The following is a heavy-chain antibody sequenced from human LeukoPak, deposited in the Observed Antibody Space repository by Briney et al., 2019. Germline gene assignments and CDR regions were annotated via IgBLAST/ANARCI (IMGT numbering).Heavy chain of an antibody. D-gene: IGHD2/OR15-2a*01. CDR2: IWYDGSDA. CDR3: ARYTTGHGFDV. Sequence: GSLRLFLAAPGFNLRSNWIPRVRQGPGRGVGGVTYIWYDGSDADYADPVKGRFTISRDNSKNTLYLQMNSLRTEDTAVYYCARYTTGHGFDVWGQGTLVTVSS. CDR1: GFNLRSNW. J-gene: IGHJ4*02. V-gene: IGHV3-33*08.